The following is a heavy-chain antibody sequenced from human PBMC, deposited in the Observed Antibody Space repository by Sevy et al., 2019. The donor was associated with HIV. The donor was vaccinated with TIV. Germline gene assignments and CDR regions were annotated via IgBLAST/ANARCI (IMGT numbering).Heavy chain of an antibody. D-gene: IGHD4-17*01. J-gene: IGHJ4*02. CDR1: GGSISSGGYY. V-gene: IGHV4-31*03. CDR3: ARGGNDYGGRINFDY. Sequence: SETLSLTCTVSGGSISSGGYYWSWIRQHPGKGREWIGYIYYSGSTYYNPSLKSRVTISVDTSKNQFSLKLSSVTAADTAVYYCARGGNDYGGRINFDYWGQGTLVTVSS. CDR2: IYYSGST.